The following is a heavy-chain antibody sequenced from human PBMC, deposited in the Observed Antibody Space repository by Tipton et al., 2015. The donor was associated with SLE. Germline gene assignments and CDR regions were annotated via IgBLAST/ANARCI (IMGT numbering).Heavy chain of an antibody. CDR1: GGSFSGYY. D-gene: IGHD5-24*01. CDR2: IYYSGST. V-gene: IGHV4-59*01. CDR3: ARRGYKSWYFDL. Sequence: TLSLTCAVYGGSFSGYYWSWIRQPPGKGLEWIGYIYYSGSTNYNPSLKSRVTISVDTSKNQFSLKLRSVTAADTAVYYCARRGYKSWYFDLWGRGALVTVSS. J-gene: IGHJ2*01.